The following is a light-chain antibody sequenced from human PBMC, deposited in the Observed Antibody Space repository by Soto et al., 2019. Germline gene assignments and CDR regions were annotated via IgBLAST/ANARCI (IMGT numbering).Light chain of an antibody. J-gene: IGLJ1*01. CDR1: SSDVGDYNY. CDR2: EVS. V-gene: IGLV2-14*01. Sequence: QSALTQPASVSGSPGQSITISCTGTSSDVGDYNYVSWYQQHPGKAPKLMIYEVSNRPSGVSNRFSGSKSGNTASLTISGLQAEDEGDYYCSSYTSSSTLVFGTGTKLTVL. CDR3: SSYTSSSTLV.